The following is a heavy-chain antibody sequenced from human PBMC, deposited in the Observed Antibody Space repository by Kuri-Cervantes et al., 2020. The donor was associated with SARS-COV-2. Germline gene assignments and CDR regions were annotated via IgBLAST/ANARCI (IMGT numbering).Heavy chain of an antibody. V-gene: IGHV2-70*12. CDR1: GFSLSTSGMC. CDR2: IDWDDDK. D-gene: IGHD3-22*01. Sequence: SGPTLVKPTQTLTLTCTFSGFSLSTSGMCVSWIRQPPGKALEWLARIDWDDDKYYSTSLKTRLTISKDTSKNQVVLTMTNMDPVDTATYYCAHSYYYDSSGYAFDYWGQGTLVTVSS. J-gene: IGHJ4*02. CDR3: AHSYYYDSSGYAFDY.